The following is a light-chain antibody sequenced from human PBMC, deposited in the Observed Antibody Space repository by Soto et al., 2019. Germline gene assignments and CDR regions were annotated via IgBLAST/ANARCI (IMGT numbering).Light chain of an antibody. J-gene: IGKJ3*01. CDR2: GAS. CDR1: QSVSSN. CDR3: QQYGSSPFT. V-gene: IGKV3-15*01. Sequence: EIVMTQSPATLSVSPGERATLSCRASQSVSSNLAWYQQKPGQAPRLLIYGASTRATGIPARFSGSGSGTEFTLTISSLQSEDFAVYYCQQYGSSPFTFGPGTKVDL.